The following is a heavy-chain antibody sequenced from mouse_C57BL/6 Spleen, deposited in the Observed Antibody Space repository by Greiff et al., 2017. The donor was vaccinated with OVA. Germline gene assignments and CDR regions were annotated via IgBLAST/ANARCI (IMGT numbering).Heavy chain of an antibody. J-gene: IGHJ3*01. CDR2: IYPGSGST. CDR3: ARGGYQGTNSFAY. D-gene: IGHD2-2*01. CDR1: GYTFTSYW. V-gene: IGHV1-55*01. Sequence: QVQLQQPGAELVKPGASVKMSCKASGYTFTSYWITWVKQRPGQGLEWIGDIYPGSGSTNYNEKFKSKATLTVDTSSSTAYMQLSSLTSEDSAVYYCARGGYQGTNSFAYWGQGTLVTVSA.